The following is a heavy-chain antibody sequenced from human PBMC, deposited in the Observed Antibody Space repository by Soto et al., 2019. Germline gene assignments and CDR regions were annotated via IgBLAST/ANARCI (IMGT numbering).Heavy chain of an antibody. CDR2: IYYSGST. D-gene: IGHD3-3*01. Sequence: SETLSLTCTVSGSSISSSSYYWGWIRQPPGKGLEWIGSIYYSGSTYYNPSLKSRVTISVDTSKNQFSLKLSSVTAADTAVYYCASYYDFWVILTGLYYGMDVWGQGTTVTVSS. CDR1: GSSISSSSYY. J-gene: IGHJ6*02. CDR3: ASYYDFWVILTGLYYGMDV. V-gene: IGHV4-39*01.